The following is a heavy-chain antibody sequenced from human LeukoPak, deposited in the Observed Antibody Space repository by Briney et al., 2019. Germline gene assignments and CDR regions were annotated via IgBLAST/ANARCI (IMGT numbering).Heavy chain of an antibody. J-gene: IGHJ3*02. CDR2: ISGSGGST. Sequence: GGSLRLSCAASGFTFSSYAMSWVRQAPGKGLEWVSAISGSGGSTYYADSVKGRFTISRDNSKNTLYLQMNSLRAEDTAVYYCAKTYYYDSSGLRDAFDIWGQGTMVTVSS. V-gene: IGHV3-23*01. CDR3: AKTYYYDSSGLRDAFDI. CDR1: GFTFSSYA. D-gene: IGHD3-22*01.